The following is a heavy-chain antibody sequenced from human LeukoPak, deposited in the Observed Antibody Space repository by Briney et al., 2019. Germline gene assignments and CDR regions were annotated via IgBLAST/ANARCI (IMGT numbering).Heavy chain of an antibody. V-gene: IGHV4-38-2*02. D-gene: IGHD1-26*01. J-gene: IGHJ5*02. CDR2: IYHTGKS. CDR3: ARHGWELPQWFDP. CDR1: SYSISSGYY. Sequence: SETLSLTCSVSSYSISSGYYWDWIRQPPGKGLEWIASIYHTGKSYYNPSLKSRVTISVDTSKNQFSLKLSSVTAADTAVYYCARHGWELPQWFDPWGQGTLVTVSS.